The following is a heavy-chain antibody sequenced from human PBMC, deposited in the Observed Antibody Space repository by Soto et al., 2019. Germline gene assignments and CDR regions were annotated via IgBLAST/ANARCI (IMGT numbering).Heavy chain of an antibody. CDR2: IYYSGST. J-gene: IGHJ6*03. Sequence: QVQLQESGPGLVKPSETLSLTCTVSGGSISSYYWSWIRQPPGKGLEWIGYIYYSGSTNYNPSLKSRVTISVDTSKNQFSLKLSSVTAADTAVYYCARRRYGSGSYYDYYYYMDVWGKGTTVTVSS. CDR1: GGSISSYY. D-gene: IGHD3-10*01. CDR3: ARRRYGSGSYYDYYYYMDV. V-gene: IGHV4-59*08.